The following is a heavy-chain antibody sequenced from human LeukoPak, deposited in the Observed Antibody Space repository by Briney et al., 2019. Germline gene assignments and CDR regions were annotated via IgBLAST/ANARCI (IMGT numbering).Heavy chain of an antibody. CDR3: TTDLSSLRWFDP. D-gene: IGHD4-17*01. V-gene: IGHV3-15*01. CDR2: IKSKTDGGTT. Sequence: ETLSLTCAVYGGSFSGYYWSWVRQAPGKGLEWVGRIKSKTDGGTTDYAAPVKGRFTISRDDSKNTLYLQMNSLKTEDTAVYYCTTDLSSLRWFDPWGQGTLVTVSS. CDR1: GGSFSGYY. J-gene: IGHJ5*02.